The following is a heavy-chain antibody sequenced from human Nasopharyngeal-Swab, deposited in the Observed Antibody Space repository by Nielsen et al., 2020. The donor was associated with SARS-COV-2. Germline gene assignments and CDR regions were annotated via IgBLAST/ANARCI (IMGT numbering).Heavy chain of an antibody. CDR2: ISFSSSYI. CDR3: ARSKISPSSYYDSSGYYGSYGMDV. J-gene: IGHJ6*02. D-gene: IGHD3-22*01. CDR1: GFILTSYN. V-gene: IGHV3-21*01. Sequence: GGSLRLSCAASGFILTSYNMNWVRQAPAKGLEWVSSISFSSSYIYYADSVKGRFTLSRDNAKKSLYLQMNSLRAEDSAVYHCARSKISPSSYYDSSGYYGSYGMDVWGQGTTVTVSS.